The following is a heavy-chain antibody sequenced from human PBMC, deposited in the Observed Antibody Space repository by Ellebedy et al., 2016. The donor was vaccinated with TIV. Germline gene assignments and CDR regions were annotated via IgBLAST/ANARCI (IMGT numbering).Heavy chain of an antibody. CDR3: ARDYYDSSGYPYFLYSDYYYYGMDV. CDR1: GFSFSSYW. V-gene: IGHV3-7*01. Sequence: GESLKISCVASGFSFSSYWMTWVRQAPGKGLEWVANIKQDGSEKYYVDSVKGRFTISRDNAKNSLYLQMNSLRAEDTAVYYCARDYYDSSGYPYFLYSDYYYYGMDVWGQGTTVTVSS. CDR2: IKQDGSEK. J-gene: IGHJ6*02. D-gene: IGHD3-22*01.